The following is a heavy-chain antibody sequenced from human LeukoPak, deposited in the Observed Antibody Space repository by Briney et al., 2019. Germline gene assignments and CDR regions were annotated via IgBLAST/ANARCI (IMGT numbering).Heavy chain of an antibody. CDR3: VVPAAIQRD. J-gene: IGHJ3*01. CDR2: IKQDGSEK. CDR1: GFTFSSYW. V-gene: IGHV3-7*01. Sequence: QPGGSLRLSCAASGFTFSSYWMSWVRQAPGKGLEWEANIKQDGSEKYYVDSVKGRFTISRDNAKNSLYLQMNSLRAEDTAVYYCVVPAAIQRDWGQGTMVTVSS. D-gene: IGHD2-2*01.